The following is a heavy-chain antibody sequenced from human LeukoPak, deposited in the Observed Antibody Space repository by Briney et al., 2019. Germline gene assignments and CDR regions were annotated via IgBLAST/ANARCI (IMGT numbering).Heavy chain of an antibody. V-gene: IGHV1-8*01. CDR1: GYNFFGGD. CDR3: ARGTPHGGYGLDV. Sequence: ASGRVSCKASGYNFFGGDINWVRQATGQGLEWMGWMNPNLGTSDYAQAFQGRVSMTRNISISTAYMELTSLSSDDTAVYYCARGTPHGGYGLDVWGQGTTVTVSS. D-gene: IGHD4-23*01. CDR2: MNPNLGTS. J-gene: IGHJ6*02.